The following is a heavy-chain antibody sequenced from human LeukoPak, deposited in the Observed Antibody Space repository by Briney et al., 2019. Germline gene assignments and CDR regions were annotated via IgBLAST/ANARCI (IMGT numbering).Heavy chain of an antibody. D-gene: IGHD6-13*01. V-gene: IGHV5-51*01. Sequence: GESLKISCQGSGYSFTSYWIGWVRQMPGKGLEWMGIIYPGDSDTRYSPSFQGQVTISADKSISTAYLQWSSLKASDTAMYYCARGSGEYSSSWYMGYWGQGTLVTVSS. CDR1: GYSFTSYW. CDR3: ARGSGEYSSSWYMGY. CDR2: IYPGDSDT. J-gene: IGHJ4*02.